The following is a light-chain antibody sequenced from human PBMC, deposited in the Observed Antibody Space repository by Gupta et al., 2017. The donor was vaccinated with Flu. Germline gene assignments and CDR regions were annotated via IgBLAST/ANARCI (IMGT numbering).Light chain of an antibody. J-gene: IGKJ1*01. CDR3: QQDNSSSWT. Sequence: PSTLSASVGDRVTITCRASQSISSWLAWFLQKPGKAPQLLIYKASNLEEGVPSRFSGRGSGTEFTLTISSLQPDDFATYYCQQDNSSSWTFGQGTKVEIK. CDR2: KAS. V-gene: IGKV1-5*03. CDR1: QSISSW.